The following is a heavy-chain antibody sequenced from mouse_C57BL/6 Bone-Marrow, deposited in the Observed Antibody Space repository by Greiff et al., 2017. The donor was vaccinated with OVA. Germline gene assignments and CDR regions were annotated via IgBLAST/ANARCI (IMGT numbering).Heavy chain of an antibody. CDR1: GYSITSGYD. J-gene: IGHJ4*01. Sequence: ESGPGMVKPSQSLSLTCTVTGYSITSGYDWHWIRHFPGNKLEWMGYISYSGSTNYNPSLKSRISITHDTSKNHFFLKLNSVTTEDTATDYCATAQAHYAMDYWGQGTSVTVSS. D-gene: IGHD3-2*02. V-gene: IGHV3-1*01. CDR2: ISYSGST. CDR3: ATAQAHYAMDY.